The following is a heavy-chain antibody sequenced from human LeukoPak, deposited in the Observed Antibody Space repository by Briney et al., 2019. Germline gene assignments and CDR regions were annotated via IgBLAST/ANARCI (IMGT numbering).Heavy chain of an antibody. V-gene: IGHV3-23*01. CDR1: GFTLCSYT. Sequence: GGSLRLSCALSGFTLCSYTMSWVRHAPGEGLEWVSGISGSGDRTYYTHSGKGQLTISRDHSKNTLYLQMNSVRAEDTAVYYCAKQPDDCSGLNNGQDYFDYWREGTLVTVSS. D-gene: IGHD6-19*01. J-gene: IGHJ4*02. CDR2: ISGSGDRT. CDR3: AKQPDDCSGLNNGQDYFDY.